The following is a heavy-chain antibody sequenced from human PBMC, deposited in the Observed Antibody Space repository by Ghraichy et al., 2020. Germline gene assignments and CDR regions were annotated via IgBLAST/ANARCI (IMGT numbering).Heavy chain of an antibody. V-gene: IGHV4-39*01. CDR1: GGSISSSSYY. CDR3: ARLLKNYDILTGYRYHLDY. CDR2: IYYSGST. J-gene: IGHJ4*02. D-gene: IGHD3-9*01. Sequence: SETLSLTCTVSGGSISSSSYYWGWLRQPPGKGLEWIGSIYYSGSTYYNPSLKSRVTISVDTSKNQFSLKLSSVTAADTAVYYCARLLKNYDILTGYRYHLDYWGQGTLVPVPS.